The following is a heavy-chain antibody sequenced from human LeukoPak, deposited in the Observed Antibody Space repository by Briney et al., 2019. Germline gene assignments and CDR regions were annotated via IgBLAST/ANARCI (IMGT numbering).Heavy chain of an antibody. CDR3: AKDRRGGSYYAATLDI. D-gene: IGHD1-26*01. V-gene: IGHV3-23*01. CDR1: GFTFSSYA. J-gene: IGHJ3*02. Sequence: GGSLRLSCAASGFTFSSYAMSWVRQAPVKGLEWVSGISDSGDTTYYADSVKGRFTISRDNSKNTLYVQMNSLRVEDTAVYFCAKDRRGGSYYAATLDIWGPGTMVTVSS. CDR2: ISDSGDTT.